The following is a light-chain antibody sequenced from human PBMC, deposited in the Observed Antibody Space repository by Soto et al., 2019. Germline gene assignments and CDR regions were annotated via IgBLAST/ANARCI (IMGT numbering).Light chain of an antibody. CDR1: QSVSSSY. J-gene: IGKJ2*01. Sequence: EIVLTQSPGTLSLSPGERATLSCRASQSVSSSYLAWYQQKPGQAPRLPIYGASSRATGIPDRFSGSGSGTDFPLTISRLEPEDFAVYYCQQYGSSPYTFGQGTKLEIK. CDR3: QQYGSSPYT. CDR2: GAS. V-gene: IGKV3-20*01.